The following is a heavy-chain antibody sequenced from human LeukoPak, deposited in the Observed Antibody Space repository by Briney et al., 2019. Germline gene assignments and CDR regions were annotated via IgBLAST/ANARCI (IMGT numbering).Heavy chain of an antibody. J-gene: IGHJ6*03. Sequence: PGGSLRLSCAASGFTFSSYSMNWVRQAPGKGLEWVSSISSSSSYIYYADSVKGRFTISRDNAKNSLYLQMNSLRAEDTAVYYCARGRGNCSGGSCYSRYYYYMDVWGKGTTVTVSS. D-gene: IGHD2-15*01. CDR1: GFTFSSYS. V-gene: IGHV3-21*01. CDR2: ISSSSSYI. CDR3: ARGRGNCSGGSCYSRYYYYMDV.